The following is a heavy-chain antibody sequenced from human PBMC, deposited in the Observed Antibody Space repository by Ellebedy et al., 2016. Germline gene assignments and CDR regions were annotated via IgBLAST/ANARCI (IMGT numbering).Heavy chain of an antibody. V-gene: IGHV3-23*01. Sequence: GESLKISCTASGLNLNTFFMTWVRQAPGKGLEWVATISAGSDKTRFADSVKGRFTISRDNSKNTVYLRMNDLRAEDTAVYYCRQGHYADYWGQGTLVTVSS. CDR1: GLNLNTFF. CDR2: ISAGSDKT. J-gene: IGHJ4*02. CDR3: RQGHYADY.